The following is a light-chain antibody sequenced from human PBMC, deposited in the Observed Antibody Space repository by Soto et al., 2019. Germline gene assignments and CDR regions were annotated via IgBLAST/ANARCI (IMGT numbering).Light chain of an antibody. J-gene: IGKJ1*01. Sequence: EIVMTQSPATLSVSPGERATLSCRASQSVSGNLAWYQQKPGQAPRLLIYGASTRATGIPARFSGSGSGTEFTLTISSLQSEDFAVYYCKQYNNWLTWTFGQGNKVELQ. CDR1: QSVSGN. CDR3: KQYNNWLTWT. V-gene: IGKV3-15*01. CDR2: GAS.